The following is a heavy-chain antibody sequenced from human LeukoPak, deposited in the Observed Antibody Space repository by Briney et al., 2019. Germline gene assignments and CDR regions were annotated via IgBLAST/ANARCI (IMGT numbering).Heavy chain of an antibody. J-gene: IGHJ5*02. CDR3: ARAGPPAFDP. CDR1: GFTFSSYA. V-gene: IGHV3-48*03. CDR2: TSYSGSTT. Sequence: GGSLRLSCAASGFTFSSYAMNWVRQAPGKGLEWVSYTSYSGSTTSYADSVKGRFTISRDNAKNSLYLQMNSLRAEDTAVYYCARAGPPAFDPWGQGTLVTVSS.